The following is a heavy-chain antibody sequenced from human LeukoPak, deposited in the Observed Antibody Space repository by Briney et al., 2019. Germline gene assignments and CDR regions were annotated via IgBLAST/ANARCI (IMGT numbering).Heavy chain of an antibody. Sequence: GGSLRLSCAASGFTFSSYAMSWVRQAPGKGLEWVSAISGSGGSTYYADSVKGRFTISRDNSKNTLYLQMNSLRAEDTAVYYCAKNSDYYDSSQLNYWGQGTLVTVSS. V-gene: IGHV3-23*01. J-gene: IGHJ4*02. CDR3: AKNSDYYDSSQLNY. D-gene: IGHD3-22*01. CDR1: GFTFSSYA. CDR2: ISGSGGST.